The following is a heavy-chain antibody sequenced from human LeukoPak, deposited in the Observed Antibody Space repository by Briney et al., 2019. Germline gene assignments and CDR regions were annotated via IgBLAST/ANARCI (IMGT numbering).Heavy chain of an antibody. Sequence: SQTLSLTCTVSGGSISSGDYYWSWIRQPPGKGLEWIGYIYYSGSTYYNPSLKSRVTISVDTSKNQFSLKLSSVTAADTAVYYCARHGPLYSSLLYYYYYYYMDVWGKGTTVTVSS. CDR1: GGSISSGDYY. D-gene: IGHD6-6*01. CDR2: IYYSGST. CDR3: ARHGPLYSSLLYYYYYYYMDV. V-gene: IGHV4-30-4*01. J-gene: IGHJ6*03.